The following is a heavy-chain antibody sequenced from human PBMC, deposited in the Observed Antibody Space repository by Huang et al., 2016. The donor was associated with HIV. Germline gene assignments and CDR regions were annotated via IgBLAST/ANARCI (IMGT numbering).Heavy chain of an antibody. CDR1: GYTFTNYW. CDR2: AYPDDSDT. J-gene: IGHJ4*02. Sequence: VQLVQSGPEVRKPGESLKISCKTSGYTFTNYWIGWVRQAPGKGLEWWSIAYPDDSDTRYNPSFQGHVTISVDKSISTAFLQLNLLRASDTAIYYCTRQSPMGSTYYFDFWGPGTLVTVSS. V-gene: IGHV5-51*01. CDR3: TRQSPMGSTYYFDF. D-gene: IGHD1-26*01.